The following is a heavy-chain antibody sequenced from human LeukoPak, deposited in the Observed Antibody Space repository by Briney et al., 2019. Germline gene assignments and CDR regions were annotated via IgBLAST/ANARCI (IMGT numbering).Heavy chain of an antibody. Sequence: EASVKVSCKASGGTFSSYAISWVRQAPGQGLEWMGGIIPIFGTANYAQKFQGRVTITTDESTSTAYMELSSLRSEDTAVYYCARETEMAMRYWGQGTLVTVSS. J-gene: IGHJ4*02. CDR1: GGTFSSYA. D-gene: IGHD5-24*01. V-gene: IGHV1-69*05. CDR2: IIPIFGTA. CDR3: ARETEMAMRY.